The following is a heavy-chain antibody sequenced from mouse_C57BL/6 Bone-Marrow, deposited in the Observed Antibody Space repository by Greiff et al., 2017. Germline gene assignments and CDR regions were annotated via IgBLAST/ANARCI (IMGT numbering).Heavy chain of an antibody. CDR2: IYPGCGNT. Sequence: QVQLQQSGPELVKPGASVKISCKASGYSFTSYYIHWVKQRPGPGLELIGWIYPGCGNTKYNETFNGKATLTADTASSTAYMQHSSLTTEDSAVYDCASRTDDGSSSYAMDYWGQGTSVTVSS. V-gene: IGHV1-66*01. D-gene: IGHD1-1*01. J-gene: IGHJ4*01. CDR3: ASRTDDGSSSYAMDY. CDR1: GYSFTSYY.